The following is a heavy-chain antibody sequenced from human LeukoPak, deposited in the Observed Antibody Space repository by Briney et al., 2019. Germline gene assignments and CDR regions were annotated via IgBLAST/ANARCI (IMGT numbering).Heavy chain of an antibody. CDR1: GYSISSGYY. V-gene: IGHV4-38-2*01. Sequence: SETLSLTCAVSGYSISSGYYWGWIRQPPGKGLEWIGSIYHSGSTYYNPSLKSRVTISVDTSKNQFSLKLSSVTAADTAVYYCARRPRGSKASYYFDYWGQGTLVTVSS. D-gene: IGHD3-10*01. CDR3: ARRPRGSKASYYFDY. J-gene: IGHJ4*02. CDR2: IYHSGST.